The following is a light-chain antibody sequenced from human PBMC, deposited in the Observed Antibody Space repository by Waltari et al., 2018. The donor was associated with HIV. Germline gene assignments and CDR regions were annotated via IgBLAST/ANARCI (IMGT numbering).Light chain of an antibody. Sequence: QSALTQPASVSGSPGQSITISCTGTSSDVGGYNYVSWYQLHPGKAPKLMIFEVTNRPSGVSNRFSVSKSGNTASLTISGLQAEDEADYYCSSYTSSSSVLFGGGTKLTVL. CDR2: EVT. CDR3: SSYTSSSSVL. V-gene: IGLV2-14*01. CDR1: SSDVGGYNY. J-gene: IGLJ2*01.